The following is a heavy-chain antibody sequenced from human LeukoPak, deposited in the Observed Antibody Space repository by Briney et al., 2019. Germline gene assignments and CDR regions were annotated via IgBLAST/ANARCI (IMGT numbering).Heavy chain of an antibody. CDR3: TRQEWFGELSSY. Sequence: PGGSLTVSRAVSGFTVSSNYMSWVRQAPGKGLEWVGRIRSKANSYATAYAASVKGRFTISRDDSKNTAYLQMNSLKTEDTAVYYCTRQEWFGELSSYWGKGTLVSVSS. CDR1: GFTVSSNY. V-gene: IGHV3-73*01. D-gene: IGHD3-10*01. CDR2: IRSKANSYAT. J-gene: IGHJ4*02.